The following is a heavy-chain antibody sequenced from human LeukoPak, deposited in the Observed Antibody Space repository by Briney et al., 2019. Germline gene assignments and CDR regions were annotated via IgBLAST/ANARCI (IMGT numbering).Heavy chain of an antibody. Sequence: ASVKVSCKASGYTFTGYYMHWVRQAPGQGLEWMGWINLNSGGTNYAQKFQGRVTMTRDTSISTAYMELSRLRSDDTAVYYCAREDSGGSYCFFSWGQGALVTVSS. V-gene: IGHV1-2*02. CDR2: INLNSGGT. J-gene: IGHJ5*02. CDR1: GYTFTGYY. D-gene: IGHD1-26*01. CDR3: AREDSGGSYCFFS.